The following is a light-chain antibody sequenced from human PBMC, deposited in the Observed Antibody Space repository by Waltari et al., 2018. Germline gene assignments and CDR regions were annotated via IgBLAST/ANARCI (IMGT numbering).Light chain of an antibody. CDR1: QSVSIY. J-gene: IGKJ2*01. Sequence: DILVTQSPATLSVSPGERATLTCRASQSVSIYLAWYQQKPGQAPRLLIHGTSIRATGVPARFSGSGSGTEFTLTISSLQSEDFAVYYCQQYNNWPYTLGQGTK. CDR2: GTS. CDR3: QQYNNWPYT. V-gene: IGKV3-15*01.